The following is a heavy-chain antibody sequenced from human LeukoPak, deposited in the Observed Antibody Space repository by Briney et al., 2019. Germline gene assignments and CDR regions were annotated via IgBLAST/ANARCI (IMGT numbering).Heavy chain of an antibody. CDR1: GGSISGYY. CDR3: ARHMQGGHIALEI. J-gene: IGHJ3*02. CDR2: IHSTGTT. Sequence: SETLSLTRTVSGGSISGYYWSWIRQPPGKALEWIAYIHSTGTTNYNPSLKSRVTISLDTSKNQFSVKLTSVTAADTAMYYCARHMQGGHIALEIWGPGTMVTVSS. V-gene: IGHV4-4*09.